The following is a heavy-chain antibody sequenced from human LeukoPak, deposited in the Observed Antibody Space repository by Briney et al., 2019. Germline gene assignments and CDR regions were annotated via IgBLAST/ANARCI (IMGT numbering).Heavy chain of an antibody. CDR3: ARHDIITAGLDWFDP. CDR2: IYYSGST. J-gene: IGHJ5*02. D-gene: IGHD3-16*01. Sequence: PSETLSLTCTVSGGSISSSSYYWGWIRQPPGKGLEWIGSIYYSGSTYYNPSLKSRVTISVDTSKNQFSLKLSSVTAADTAVYYCARHDIITAGLDWFDPWGQGTLVTVSS. CDR1: GGSISSSSYY. V-gene: IGHV4-39*01.